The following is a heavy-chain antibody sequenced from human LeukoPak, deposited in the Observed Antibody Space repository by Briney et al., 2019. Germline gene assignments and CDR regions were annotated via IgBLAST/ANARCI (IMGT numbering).Heavy chain of an antibody. D-gene: IGHD1-26*01. V-gene: IGHV3-64*01. CDR3: MIDFKWVETLDI. CDR2: ISSNGITT. J-gene: IGHJ3*02. CDR1: LFTLRLYT. Sequence: GGSLRLSCAPSLFTLRLYTMQGVPEAPRRGGEYGSTISSNGITTYYGNSVKGVFTICKDNSKNTLYLQMGSLRHEDMAVYYGMIDFKWVETLDIWGRGTMVTVSS.